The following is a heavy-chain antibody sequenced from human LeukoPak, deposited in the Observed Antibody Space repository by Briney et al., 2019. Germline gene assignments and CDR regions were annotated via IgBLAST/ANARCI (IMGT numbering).Heavy chain of an antibody. CDR2: IYSGGST. V-gene: IGHV3-53*01. D-gene: IGHD3-10*01. CDR1: GFTVSNTY. Sequence: GGSLRLSCAASGFTVSNTYMSCARQAPGTGLEWVSVIYSGGSTYYADSVKGRFTISRDNSKNTLYLQINSLRAEDTAVYYCARTNGRFGELLLDYWGQGTLVTVSS. J-gene: IGHJ4*02. CDR3: ARTNGRFGELLLDY.